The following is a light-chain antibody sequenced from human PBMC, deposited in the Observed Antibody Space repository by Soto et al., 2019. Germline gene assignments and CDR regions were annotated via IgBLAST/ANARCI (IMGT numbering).Light chain of an antibody. J-gene: IGKJ2*01. CDR3: PQYGSSPPYT. Sequence: EVVLTQSPGTLSLSPGERATLSCRASQSVSNNYFAWYQQKPGQAPRLLIFGSSDRATGIPDRFSGSGSGTDFSLTISSLEPADFAVYYCPQYGSSPPYTFGQGTKLEIK. CDR1: QSVSNNY. V-gene: IGKV3-20*01. CDR2: GSS.